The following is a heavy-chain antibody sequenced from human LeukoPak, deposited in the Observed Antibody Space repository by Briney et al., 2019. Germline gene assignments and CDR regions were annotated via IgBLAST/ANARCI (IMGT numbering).Heavy chain of an antibody. V-gene: IGHV1-69*13. Sequence: GASVKVSCKATGGTFSSYAISWVRQAPGQGLEWMGGIIPIFGTANYAQKFQGRVTITADESTSTAYMELSSLRSEDTAVYYCAREVGCSSTSCYPYCGGDCHTSGAFDIWGQGTMVTVSS. D-gene: IGHD2-2*01. CDR1: GGTFSSYA. CDR3: AREVGCSSTSCYPYCGGDCHTSGAFDI. CDR2: IIPIFGTA. J-gene: IGHJ3*02.